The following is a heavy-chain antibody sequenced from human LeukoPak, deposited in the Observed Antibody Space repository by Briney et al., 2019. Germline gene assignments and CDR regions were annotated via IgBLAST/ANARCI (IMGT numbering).Heavy chain of an antibody. J-gene: IGHJ4*02. CDR2: INPNTGDT. CDR1: GYTFTGYY. Sequence: ASVKVSCKTSGYTFTGYYMHWVRQTPGQGLEWMGLINPNTGDTKYAQKFQGRVTMTRDTSISTVYVELSSLTSDDTAVYFCARGNGYLRWFDYWGQGTLVTVPS. CDR3: ARGNGYLRWFDY. V-gene: IGHV1-2*02. D-gene: IGHD5-18*01.